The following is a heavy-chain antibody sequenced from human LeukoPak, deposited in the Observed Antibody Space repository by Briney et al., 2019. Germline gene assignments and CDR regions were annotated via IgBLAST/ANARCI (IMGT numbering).Heavy chain of an antibody. CDR3: AKGLPTSRRFARFDY. D-gene: IGHD3-3*01. J-gene: IGHJ4*02. CDR2: ISGTGGST. CDR1: GFTFNSYT. V-gene: IGHV3-23*01. Sequence: GGSLRLSCAASGFTFNSYTMNWVRQAPGKGLEWVSGISGTGGSTYYADSVKGRFTISRDNSKNTLYLQMSSLRADDTAVYYCAKGLPTSRRFARFDYWGQGTRVTVSS.